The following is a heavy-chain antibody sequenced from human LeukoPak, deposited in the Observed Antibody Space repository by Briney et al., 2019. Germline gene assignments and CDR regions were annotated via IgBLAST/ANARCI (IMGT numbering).Heavy chain of an antibody. J-gene: IGHJ5*02. V-gene: IGHV4-4*07. D-gene: IGHD6-13*01. CDR1: GGSISSYY. CDR2: IYPSGSA. CDR3: ARDRSSSWYRDWFGP. Sequence: SETLSLTCTVSGGSISSYYWSWIRQPAGKGLEWIGRIYPSGSANYNPSLKSRVTMSVDTSKNQFSLKLNSVTAADTAVYYCARDRSSSWYRDWFGPWGQGTLVTVSS.